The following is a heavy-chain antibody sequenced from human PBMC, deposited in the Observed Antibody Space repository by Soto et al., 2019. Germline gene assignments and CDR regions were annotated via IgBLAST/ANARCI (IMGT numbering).Heavy chain of an antibody. CDR3: ARTRSFTLGFYYDGMDV. Sequence: PGASLKISCKGSGYSFASYWIGWVRQMPGKDLEWMGIIYPGDSDTRYSPSFQGQVTISADKSLRTAYLQWTSLKASDTALYYCARTRSFTLGFYYDGMDVWGQGTTVTVSS. CDR2: IYPGDSDT. V-gene: IGHV5-51*01. J-gene: IGHJ6*02. CDR1: GYSFASYW. D-gene: IGHD6-6*01.